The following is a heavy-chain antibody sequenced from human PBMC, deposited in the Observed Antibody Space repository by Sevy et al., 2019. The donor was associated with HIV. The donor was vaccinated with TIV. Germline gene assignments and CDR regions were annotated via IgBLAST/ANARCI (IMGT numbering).Heavy chain of an antibody. CDR2: IYYSGST. V-gene: IGHV4-39*01. Sequence: SETLSLTCTVSGGSISSSSYYWGWIRQPPGKGREWIGSIYYSGSTYYNPSLKSRVTISVDTSKNQFTLKLSSVAAADTAVYYCARHPRRYYFDYWGQGTLVTVSS. J-gene: IGHJ4*02. CDR3: ARHPRRYYFDY. CDR1: GGSISSSSYY.